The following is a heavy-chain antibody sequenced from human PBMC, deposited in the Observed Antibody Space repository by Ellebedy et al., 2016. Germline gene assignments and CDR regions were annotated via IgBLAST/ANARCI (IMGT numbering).Heavy chain of an antibody. CDR3: ARDRGFGDTNDAFDI. J-gene: IGHJ3*02. V-gene: IGHV3-33*01. D-gene: IGHD3-10*01. Sequence: GGSLRLSCAASGFTFSSYGMHWVRQAPGKGLEWVAVIWYDGSNKYYADSVKGRFTISRDNSKNTLYLQMNSLRAEDTAVYYCARDRGFGDTNDAFDIWGQGTMVTVSS. CDR1: GFTFSSYG. CDR2: IWYDGSNK.